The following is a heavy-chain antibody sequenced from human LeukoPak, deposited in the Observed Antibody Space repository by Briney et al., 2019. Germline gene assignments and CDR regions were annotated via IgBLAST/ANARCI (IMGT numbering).Heavy chain of an antibody. CDR2: IYYSGST. CDR1: SGSISSGGYY. J-gene: IGHJ5*02. D-gene: IGHD6-19*01. Sequence: PSQTLSLTCTVSSGSISSGGYYWSWIRQLPGKGLEWIGYIYYSGSTSYNPSLKSRVTISVDTSKNQFSLTVSSVTAADTAVYYGARGHNSGWYNWFDPWGQGTLVTVSS. V-gene: IGHV4-31*03. CDR3: ARGHNSGWYNWFDP.